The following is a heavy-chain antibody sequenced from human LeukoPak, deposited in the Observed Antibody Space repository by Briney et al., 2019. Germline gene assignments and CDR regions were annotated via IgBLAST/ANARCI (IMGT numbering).Heavy chain of an antibody. CDR1: GFTFSSYA. Sequence: GGSLRLSCAASGFTFSSYAMSWVRQAPGNGLEWVSAISGSGGSTYYADSVKGRFTISRDNSKNTMYLQMNSLRAEDTAVYYCAKDPEDGYNYNYWGQGTLVTVSS. CDR3: AKDPEDGYNYNY. CDR2: ISGSGGST. D-gene: IGHD5-24*01. V-gene: IGHV3-23*01. J-gene: IGHJ4*02.